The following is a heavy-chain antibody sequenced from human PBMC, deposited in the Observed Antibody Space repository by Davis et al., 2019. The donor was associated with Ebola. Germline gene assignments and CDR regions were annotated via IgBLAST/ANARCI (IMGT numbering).Heavy chain of an antibody. Sequence: SETLSLTCTVSGGSISNFYWSWIRQTPGKGLQWIGYIYSSGSTNYNPSLKSRVTISVDTSKNQFSLKLSSVTAADTAVYYCASINSGSYTNAFDIWGQGTMVTVSS. CDR1: GGSISNFY. J-gene: IGHJ3*02. D-gene: IGHD1-26*01. CDR2: IYSSGST. CDR3: ASINSGSYTNAFDI. V-gene: IGHV4-59*01.